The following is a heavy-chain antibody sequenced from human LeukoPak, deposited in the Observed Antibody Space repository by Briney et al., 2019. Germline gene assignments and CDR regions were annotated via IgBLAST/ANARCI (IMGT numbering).Heavy chain of an antibody. CDR1: RYTFTSYD. D-gene: IGHD2-15*01. CDR2: MNPNSGNT. J-gene: IGHJ4*02. V-gene: IGHV1-8*03. Sequence: ASVKVSCKASRYTFTSYDINWVRQATGQGLEWMGWMNPNSGNTGYAQKFQGRVTITRNTSISTAYMELSSLRSEDTAVYYCASTYRYCSGGSCYSDNNFDYWGQGTLVTVSS. CDR3: ASTYRYCSGGSCYSDNNFDY.